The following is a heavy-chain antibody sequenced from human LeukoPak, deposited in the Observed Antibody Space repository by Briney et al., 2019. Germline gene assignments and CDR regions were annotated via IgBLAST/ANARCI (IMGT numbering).Heavy chain of an antibody. CDR1: GGSISSSSYY. Sequence: SETLSLTCTVSGGSISSSSYYWGWIRQPPGKGLEWIGEINHSGSTNYNPSLKSRVTISVDTSKNQFSLKLSSVTAADTAVYYCARGDARHFDYWGQGTLVTVSS. CDR3: ARGDARHFDY. V-gene: IGHV4-39*07. CDR2: INHSGST. J-gene: IGHJ4*02. D-gene: IGHD2-8*01.